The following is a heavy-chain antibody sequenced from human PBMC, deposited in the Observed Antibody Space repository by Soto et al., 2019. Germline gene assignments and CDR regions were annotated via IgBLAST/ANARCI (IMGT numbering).Heavy chain of an antibody. Sequence: QVQLVESGGGVVQPGRSLRLSCAASGITFSSYGMHWVRQAPGKGLEWVAFIWYDGSNKYYADSVKGRFTISRDNSKSTLYLQMNSLRAEDTAAYYCARDMGGFPFDIWGQGTMVTVSS. J-gene: IGHJ3*02. CDR3: ARDMGGFPFDI. CDR1: GITFSSYG. V-gene: IGHV3-33*01. D-gene: IGHD3-16*01. CDR2: IWYDGSNK.